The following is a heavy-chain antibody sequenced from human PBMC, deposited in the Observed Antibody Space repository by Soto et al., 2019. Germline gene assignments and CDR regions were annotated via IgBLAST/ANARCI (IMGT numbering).Heavy chain of an antibody. V-gene: IGHV4-31*03. D-gene: IGHD1-1*01. CDR2: IYYRGST. CDR1: GGSISSGGYY. CDR3: ARDRGTPGTFFDY. Sequence: QVQLQESGPGLVKPSQTLSLTCTVSGGSISSGGYYWSWIRQHPVKGLEWIGYIYYRGSTYYNPSLKSRVTISVDTSKNQFSLKLSSVTAADTAVYYCARDRGTPGTFFDYWGQGTLVTVSS. J-gene: IGHJ4*02.